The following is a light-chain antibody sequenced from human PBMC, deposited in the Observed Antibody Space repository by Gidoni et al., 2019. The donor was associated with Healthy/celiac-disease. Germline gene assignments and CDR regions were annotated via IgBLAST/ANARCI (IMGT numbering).Light chain of an antibody. CDR1: QSVLYSSNNKNY. Sequence: DIVMTHSPDSLAVSLGERATINCKSSQSVLYSSNNKNYLAWYKQKPGQPPKLLIYWASTRESGVPDRFSGSGSGTDFTLTISSLQAEDVSVYYCQQYYSTPSFGPGTKVDIK. J-gene: IGKJ3*01. CDR3: QQYYSTPS. CDR2: WAS. V-gene: IGKV4-1*01.